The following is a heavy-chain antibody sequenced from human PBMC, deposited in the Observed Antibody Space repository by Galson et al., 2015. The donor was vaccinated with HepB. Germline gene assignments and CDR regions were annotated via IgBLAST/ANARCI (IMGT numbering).Heavy chain of an antibody. Sequence: QSGAEVKKPGASVKVSCKASGYTFTSYYMHWVRQAPGQGLEWMGIINPSGGSTSYAQKFQGRVTMTRDTSTSTVYMELSSLRSEDTAVYYCARGYSSILKRGVYYFDYWGQGTLVTVSS. J-gene: IGHJ4*02. V-gene: IGHV1-46*01. CDR2: INPSGGST. CDR3: ARGYSSILKRGVYYFDY. D-gene: IGHD6-13*01. CDR1: GYTFTSYY.